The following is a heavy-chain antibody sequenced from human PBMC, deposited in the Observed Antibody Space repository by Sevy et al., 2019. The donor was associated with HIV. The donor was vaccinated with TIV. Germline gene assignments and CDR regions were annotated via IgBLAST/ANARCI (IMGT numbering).Heavy chain of an antibody. Sequence: GESLKICCKASGYRFNTYWINWVRQMPGKGLEWMGVIYPGDSETLYSPSVQGQVVISADKSSSTAYLQWSSLEASDTATYYCARYINNNGMDVWGQGTTVTVSS. CDR2: IYPGDSET. D-gene: IGHD2-8*01. CDR3: ARYINNNGMDV. V-gene: IGHV5-51*01. J-gene: IGHJ6*02. CDR1: GYRFNTYW.